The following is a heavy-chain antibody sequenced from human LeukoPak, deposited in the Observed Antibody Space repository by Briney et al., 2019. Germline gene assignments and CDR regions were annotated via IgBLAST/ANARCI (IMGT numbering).Heavy chain of an antibody. J-gene: IGHJ6*03. CDR3: ARYYYGSGSYYNPYYYYMDV. CDR1: GGSISSYY. D-gene: IGHD3-10*01. CDR2: IYYSGST. Sequence: PSETLSLTCTVSGGSISSYYWSWIRQPPGKGLEWIGYIYYSGSTNYNPSLKSRVTISVDTSKNQFSLKLSPVTAADTAVYYCARYYYGSGSYYNPYYYYMDVWGKGTTVTVSS. V-gene: IGHV4-59*01.